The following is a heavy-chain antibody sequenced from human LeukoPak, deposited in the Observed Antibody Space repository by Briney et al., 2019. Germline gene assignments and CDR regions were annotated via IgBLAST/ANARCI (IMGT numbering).Heavy chain of an antibody. CDR3: ASEPSGSYGDY. CDR1: GGSISSGGYY. CDR2: IYHSGST. J-gene: IGHJ4*02. D-gene: IGHD1-26*01. Sequence: PSETLSLTCTVSGGSISSGGYYWSWIRQPPGKGLEWIGYIYHSGSTYFNPSLKSRVTISVGRSKNQFSLKLSSVTAADTAVYYCASEPSGSYGDYWGQGTLVTVSS. V-gene: IGHV4-30-2*01.